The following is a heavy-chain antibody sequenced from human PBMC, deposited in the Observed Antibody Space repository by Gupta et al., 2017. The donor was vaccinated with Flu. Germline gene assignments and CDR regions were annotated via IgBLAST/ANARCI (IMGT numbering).Heavy chain of an antibody. Sequence: EVQLVESGGGLVQPGGSLKLSCAASGFTFSGSAMHWVRQASGKGLEWVGRIRSKANSYATAYAASVKGRFTISRDDSKNTAYLQMNSLKTEDTAVYYCTRAPGPVYYYYGMDVWGQGTTVTVSS. CDR2: IRSKANSYAT. J-gene: IGHJ6*02. V-gene: IGHV3-73*01. CDR3: TRAPGPVYYYYGMDV. CDR1: GFTFSGSA.